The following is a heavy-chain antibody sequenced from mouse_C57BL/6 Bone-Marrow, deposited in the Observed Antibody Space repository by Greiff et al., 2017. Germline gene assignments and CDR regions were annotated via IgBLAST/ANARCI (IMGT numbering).Heavy chain of an antibody. J-gene: IGHJ4*01. V-gene: IGHV1-50*01. D-gene: IGHD2-2*01. CDR3: ATQIYYGYHDYAMDY. CDR1: GYTLTSYW. CDR2: IDPYDSYT. Sequence: VQLQQPGAELVKPGASVKLSCKASGYTLTSYWMQWVKQRPGQGLEWIGEIDPYDSYTNYNQKFTGKATLTVDTSSSTAYMKLSSLTSDDSAIYYCATQIYYGYHDYAMDYWGQGTSVTVSS.